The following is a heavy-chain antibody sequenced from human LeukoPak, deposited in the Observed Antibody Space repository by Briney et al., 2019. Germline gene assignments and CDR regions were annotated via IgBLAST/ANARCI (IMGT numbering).Heavy chain of an antibody. D-gene: IGHD3-22*01. J-gene: IGHJ3*02. CDR2: IYYSGST. CDR3: ARDPYYYDSSGYRPGAQIGDAFDI. CDR1: GGSISSGDYY. Sequence: SETLSLTCTVSGGSISSGDYYWSWIRQPPGKGLEWIGYIYYSGSTYYNPSLKSRVTISVDTSKNQFSLKLSSVTAADTAVYYCARDPYYYDSSGYRPGAQIGDAFDIWGQGTMVTVSS. V-gene: IGHV4-30-4*08.